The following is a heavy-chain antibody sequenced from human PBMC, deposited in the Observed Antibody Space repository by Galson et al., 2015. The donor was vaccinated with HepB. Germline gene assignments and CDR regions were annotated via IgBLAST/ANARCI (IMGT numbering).Heavy chain of an antibody. D-gene: IGHD2-8*01. CDR3: ARSRAMAGTAFDY. V-gene: IGHV4-28*01. J-gene: IGHJ4*02. CDR1: GFSISSGNW. CDR2: KHYSGST. Sequence: LSLTCGVSGFSISSGNWWGWIRQPPGKGLEWIGYKHYSGSTYHNPSLKSRVTMSLDTSKNQFSLKMTSVTAVDTAVYYCARSRAMAGTAFDYWGQGALVTVSS.